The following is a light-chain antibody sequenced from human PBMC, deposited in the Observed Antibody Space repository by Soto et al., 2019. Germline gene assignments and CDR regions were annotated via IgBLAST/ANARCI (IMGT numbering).Light chain of an antibody. V-gene: IGLV1-47*02. Sequence: QSVLTQPPSASGTPGQRVTISCSGSSSNIGSNYVYWYQQLPGTAPKLLIYSNNQWPSGVPDRFSGSKSGTSASLAISGLRSADEPDYYCPAWDESLSGYVFGTGTKVTV. CDR3: PAWDESLSGYV. J-gene: IGLJ1*01. CDR1: SSNIGSNY. CDR2: SNN.